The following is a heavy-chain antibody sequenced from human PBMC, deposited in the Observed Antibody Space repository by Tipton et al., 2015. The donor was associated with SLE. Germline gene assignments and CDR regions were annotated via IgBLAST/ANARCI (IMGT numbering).Heavy chain of an antibody. J-gene: IGHJ3*02. Sequence: SLRLSCAASGFTFSSYAMHWVRQPPGKGLEWVAVISYDGSNKYYADSVKGRFTISRDNSKNTLYLQMNSLRAEDTAVYYCARENYYDSSGYNAFDIWGQGTMVTVSS. D-gene: IGHD3-22*01. CDR3: ARENYYDSSGYNAFDI. CDR1: GFTFSSYA. V-gene: IGHV3-30-3*01. CDR2: ISYDGSNK.